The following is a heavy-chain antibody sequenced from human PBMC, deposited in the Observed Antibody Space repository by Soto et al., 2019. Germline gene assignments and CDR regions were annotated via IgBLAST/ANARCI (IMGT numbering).Heavy chain of an antibody. CDR3: ASSTRSDAFDI. J-gene: IGHJ3*02. Sequence: QVQLVESGGGVVQPGRSLRLSCAASGFTFSGYGMHWFRQAPGKGLEWVAVISYDGSDKYYGVSVKGRFIISRDNSRDTLYLQVNSLRVEDTAVYYCASSTRSDAFDIWGQGTMVTVSS. CDR2: ISYDGSDK. V-gene: IGHV3-30*03. CDR1: GFTFSGYG.